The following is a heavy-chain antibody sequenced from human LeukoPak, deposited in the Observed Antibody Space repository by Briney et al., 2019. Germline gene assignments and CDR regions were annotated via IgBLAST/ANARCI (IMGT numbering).Heavy chain of an antibody. D-gene: IGHD3-10*01. CDR1: GGSISSYY. J-gene: IGHJ4*02. V-gene: IGHV4-59*08. CDR2: IYYSGST. CDR3: AGSMVRGVIIW. Sequence: SETLSLTCTVSGGSISSYYWSWIRQPPGKGLEWIGYIYYSGSTNYNPSLKSRVTISVDTSKNQFSLKLSSVTAADTAVYYCAGSMVRGVIIWWGQGTLVTVSS.